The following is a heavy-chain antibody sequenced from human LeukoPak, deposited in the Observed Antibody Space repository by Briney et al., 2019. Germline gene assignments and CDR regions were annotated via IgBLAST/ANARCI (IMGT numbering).Heavy chain of an antibody. D-gene: IGHD2-2*01. CDR1: GYTFTGYY. J-gene: IGHJ6*03. V-gene: IGHV1-2*02. CDR3: ARDGLVVPAAKVYYYYYMDV. Sequence: GASVKVSCKASGYTFTGYYMHWVRQAPGQGLEWMGWINPNSGGTNYAQKFQGRVTMTRDTSISTAYMELSRLRSDDTAVYYCARDGLVVPAAKVYYYYYMDVWGKGTTVTVSS. CDR2: INPNSGGT.